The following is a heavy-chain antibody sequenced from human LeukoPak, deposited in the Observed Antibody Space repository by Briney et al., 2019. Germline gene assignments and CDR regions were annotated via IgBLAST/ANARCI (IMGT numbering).Heavy chain of an antibody. CDR2: IYYSGST. CDR3: ACSLVASGGRFDY. J-gene: IGHJ4*02. D-gene: IGHD3-16*01. Sequence: SETLSLTCTVSGGSISSSSYYWGWIRQPPGKGLEWIGSIYYSGSTYYNPSLKSRVTISVDRSKNQFSLKLSSVTAADTAVYYCACSLVASGGRFDYWGQGTLVTVSS. V-gene: IGHV4-39*07. CDR1: GGSISSSSYY.